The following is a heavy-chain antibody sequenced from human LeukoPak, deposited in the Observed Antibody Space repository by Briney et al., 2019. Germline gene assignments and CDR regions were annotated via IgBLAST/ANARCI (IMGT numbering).Heavy chain of an antibody. CDR1: RSSFTTYW. J-gene: IGHJ4*02. CDR3: ARSLVGATQFDY. Sequence: GESLKISCKGSRSSFTTYWIGWARQMPGKGLEWMGIIYPGDSDTRYSPSFQGQVTISVDKSINTAYLQWSSLKASDTAMYYCARSLVGATQFDYWGQGTLVTVSS. CDR2: IYPGDSDT. V-gene: IGHV5-51*01. D-gene: IGHD1-26*01.